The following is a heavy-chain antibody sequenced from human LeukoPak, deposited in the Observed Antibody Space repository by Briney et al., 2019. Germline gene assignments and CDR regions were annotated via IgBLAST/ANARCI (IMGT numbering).Heavy chain of an antibody. CDR3: ARHPYYDASGLDY. Sequence: SETLSLTCTVSGGSISNFHWTWIRQPPGKGLEWIGYIFNSGSTHYNPSLKSQVTISMDTSKKQFSLKLNSVTAADTAMYYCARHPYYDASGLDYWGQGTLVTVSS. J-gene: IGHJ4*02. D-gene: IGHD3-22*01. CDR1: GGSISNFH. V-gene: IGHV4-59*08. CDR2: IFNSGST.